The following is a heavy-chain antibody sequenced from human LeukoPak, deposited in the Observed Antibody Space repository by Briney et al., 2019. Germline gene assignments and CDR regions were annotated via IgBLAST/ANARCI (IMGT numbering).Heavy chain of an antibody. Sequence: HPGGSLRLSCAASGFTFSDYAMSWVRQAPGKGLEWVSAISGSGTSTWYADSAKSRFTISRDNYKNTVLLQMDSLRVEDTTVFYCAKGSSSVRPYYFDHWGRGILVTVSS. J-gene: IGHJ4*02. CDR3: AKGSSSVRPYYFDH. D-gene: IGHD6-6*01. V-gene: IGHV3-23*01. CDR1: GFTFSDYA. CDR2: ISGSGTST.